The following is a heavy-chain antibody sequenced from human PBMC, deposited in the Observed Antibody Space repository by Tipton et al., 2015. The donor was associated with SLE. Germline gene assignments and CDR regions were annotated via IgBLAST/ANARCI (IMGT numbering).Heavy chain of an antibody. V-gene: IGHV1-2*06. Sequence: QLVQSGPEVKKPGASVKVSCKASGYTFTSFGISWVRQAPGQGLEWMGRINPNSGVTNYAQKFQGRVTMTRDTSISTAYMELSRLRSDDTAVYYCARVRYYYGSGTPYYGMDVWGQGTTVTVS. J-gene: IGHJ6*02. CDR1: GYTFTSFG. D-gene: IGHD3-10*01. CDR2: INPNSGVT. CDR3: ARVRYYYGSGTPYYGMDV.